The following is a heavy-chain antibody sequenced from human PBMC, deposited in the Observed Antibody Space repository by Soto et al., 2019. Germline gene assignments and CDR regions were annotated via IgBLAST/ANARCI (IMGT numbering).Heavy chain of an antibody. Sequence: QVQLVQSGAEVKKPGASVKVSCKASGYTFTSYYMHWVRQAPGQGLECMGIINPSGGSTSYAQKFQGRVTMTRDTSTSTVYMELSSLRSEDTAVYYCARDCPIVVVVAATGYYYYGMDVWGQGTTVTVSS. D-gene: IGHD2-15*01. CDR2: INPSGGST. V-gene: IGHV1-46*01. CDR3: ARDCPIVVVVAATGYYYYGMDV. CDR1: GYTFTSYY. J-gene: IGHJ6*02.